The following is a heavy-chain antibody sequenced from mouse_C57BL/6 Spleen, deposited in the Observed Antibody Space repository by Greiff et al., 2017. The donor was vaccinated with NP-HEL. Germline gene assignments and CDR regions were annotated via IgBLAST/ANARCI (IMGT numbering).Heavy chain of an antibody. D-gene: IGHD1-1*01. J-gene: IGHJ2*01. CDR2: IDPETGGT. Sequence: VKLMESGAELVRPGASVTLSCKASGYTFTDYEMHWVKQTPVHGLEWIGAIDPETGGTAYNQKFKGKAILTADKSSSTAYMELRSLTSEDSAVYYCTRSPITTVVARGYFDYWGQGTTLTVSS. CDR3: TRSPITTVVARGYFDY. V-gene: IGHV1-15*01. CDR1: GYTFTDYE.